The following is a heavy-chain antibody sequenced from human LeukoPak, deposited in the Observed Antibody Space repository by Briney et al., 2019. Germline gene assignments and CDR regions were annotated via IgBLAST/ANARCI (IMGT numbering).Heavy chain of an antibody. CDR3: ARGGRGYSSGWLIVKWFDP. CDR1: GFTFSSYS. D-gene: IGHD6-19*01. J-gene: IGHJ5*02. V-gene: IGHV3-21*01. Sequence: GGSLRLSCAASGFTFSSYSMTWVRQSPGKGLEWVSSISRNSGYIYYTDSMKGRLTISRDNANNSLYLQMNNLRAEDTAMYYCARGGRGYSSGWLIVKWFDPWGQGTLVTVSS. CDR2: ISRNSGYI.